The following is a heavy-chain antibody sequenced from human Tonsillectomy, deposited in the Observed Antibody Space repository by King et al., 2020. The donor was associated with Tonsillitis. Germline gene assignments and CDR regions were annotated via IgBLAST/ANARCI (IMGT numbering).Heavy chain of an antibody. J-gene: IGHJ5*02. CDR3: ARAPAGVIPATWFDP. V-gene: IGHV1-18*01. CDR1: GYTFTRYG. Sequence: VQLVQSGAEVKKPGASVKVSCKASGYTFTRYGISWVRQAPGQGLEWMGWISAYNGDTKYAQKLQGRVTMTTDTSTSTAYMELRSLRSDDTAVYYCARAPAGVIPATWFDPWAQGTLVTVSS. CDR2: ISAYNGDT. D-gene: IGHD2-15*01.